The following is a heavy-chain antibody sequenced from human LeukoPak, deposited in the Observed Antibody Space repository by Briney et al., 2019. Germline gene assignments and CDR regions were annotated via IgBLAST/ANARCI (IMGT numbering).Heavy chain of an antibody. D-gene: IGHD6-13*01. Sequence: GESLKISCKGSGYSFATYWIGWVRQKPGKGLEWMGTIYPGDSDTRYGPSFQGQVTISADKSISTAYLQWSSLKASDTAMYYCARPSADSSSWFDFDYWGQGTLVTVSS. CDR2: IYPGDSDT. J-gene: IGHJ4*02. CDR3: ARPSADSSSWFDFDY. V-gene: IGHV5-51*01. CDR1: GYSFATYW.